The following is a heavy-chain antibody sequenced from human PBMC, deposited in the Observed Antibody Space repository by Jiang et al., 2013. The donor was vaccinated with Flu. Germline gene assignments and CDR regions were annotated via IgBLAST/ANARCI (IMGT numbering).Heavy chain of an antibody. Sequence: EVKKPGASVKVSCKASGYTFTSYGISWVRQAPGQGLEWMGWINAGNGNTKYSQKFQGRVTITRDTSASTAYMELSSLRSEDTAVYYCARDRILVVVAATLFDWGQGTLVTVSS. V-gene: IGHV1-3*01. D-gene: IGHD2-15*01. CDR3: ARDRILVVVAATLFD. J-gene: IGHJ4*02. CDR2: INAGNGNT. CDR1: GYTFTSYG.